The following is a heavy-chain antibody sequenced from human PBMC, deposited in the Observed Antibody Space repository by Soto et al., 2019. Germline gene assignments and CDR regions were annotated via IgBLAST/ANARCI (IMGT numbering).Heavy chain of an antibody. D-gene: IGHD6-13*01. Sequence: PSQTLSLTCAISGDSVSSKSAAWNWVRQSPSRGLEWLGRTYYRSKWYNDYAVSVKSRITINPDTSKNQFSLQLNSVTPVDTAVYYCARSIAAAGIDWFDPWGQGTLVTVAS. CDR2: TYYRSKWYN. CDR3: ARSIAAAGIDWFDP. V-gene: IGHV6-1*01. CDR1: GDSVSSKSAA. J-gene: IGHJ5*02.